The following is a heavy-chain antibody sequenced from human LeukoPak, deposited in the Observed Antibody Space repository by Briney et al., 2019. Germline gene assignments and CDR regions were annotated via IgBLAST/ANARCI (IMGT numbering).Heavy chain of an antibody. D-gene: IGHD3-22*01. J-gene: IGHJ4*02. CDR2: ISGGGGST. CDR1: GFTFSTFA. CDR3: AKVGSGYYDHLDF. Sequence: GGSLRLSCAASGFTFSTFAMSWVRQTPGKGLEWVSVISGGGGSTDYADSVKGRFTVSRDNFKNTQYLQMNSLRVEDTAVYYCAKVGSGYYDHLDFWGQGILVTVSS. V-gene: IGHV3-23*01.